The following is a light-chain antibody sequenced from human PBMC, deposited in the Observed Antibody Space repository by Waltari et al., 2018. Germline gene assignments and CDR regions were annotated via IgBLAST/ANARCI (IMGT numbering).Light chain of an antibody. CDR1: QSVSRT. Sequence: EIVLTQSPGTLSLSPGETATLSCRASQSVSRTLAWYQQKPGQAPRLLIYDASSRATGIPDRFSGSGSGTDFSRTISRLEPEDFAVYYCQKYGTRPATFGQGTKVEVK. J-gene: IGKJ1*01. CDR2: DAS. CDR3: QKYGTRPAT. V-gene: IGKV3-20*01.